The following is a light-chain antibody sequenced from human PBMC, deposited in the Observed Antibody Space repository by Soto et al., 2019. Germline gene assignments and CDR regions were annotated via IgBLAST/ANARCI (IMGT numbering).Light chain of an antibody. J-gene: IGKJ2*01. CDR1: QGISHY. CDR2: AAS. V-gene: IGKV1-27*01. Sequence: DIQMTQSPSSLSASVGDRVTITCRASQGISHYLAWYQQKPGKVPKLLIYAASTLQSGVPSRFSGSGSGTDFTLTISSLQPEDVATYYCQKYNSAHYTFGQGTKREIK. CDR3: QKYNSAHYT.